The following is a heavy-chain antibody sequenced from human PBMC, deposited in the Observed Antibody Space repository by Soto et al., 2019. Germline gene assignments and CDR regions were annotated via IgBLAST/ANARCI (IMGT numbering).Heavy chain of an antibody. D-gene: IGHD5-18*01. V-gene: IGHV1-2*04. CDR1: GYTFTGYY. J-gene: IGHJ5*02. CDR2: INPNSGGT. CDR3: ARGLDKAMAPIFDH. Sequence: ASVKVSCKASGYTFTGYYMHWVRQAPGQGLEWMGWINPNSGGTNYAQKFQGWVTMTRDTSISTAYMELSRLRSDDTAVYYFARGLDKAMAPIFDHWAQGSSVTVSA.